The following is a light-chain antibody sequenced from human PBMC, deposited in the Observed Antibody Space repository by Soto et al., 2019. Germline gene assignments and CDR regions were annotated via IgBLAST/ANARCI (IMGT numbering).Light chain of an antibody. Sequence: QSVLTQPPSASGTPGQRVTISCSGRSSNIGSNPVNWYQQLPGTAPKLLLYSDDHRSSGVPDRFSGSQSGTSAFLAIDGLQAEGEADYYCASWDDSLGGDWVFGGGTKLTVL. V-gene: IGLV1-44*01. CDR2: SDD. CDR1: SSNIGSNP. CDR3: ASWDDSLGGDWV. J-gene: IGLJ3*02.